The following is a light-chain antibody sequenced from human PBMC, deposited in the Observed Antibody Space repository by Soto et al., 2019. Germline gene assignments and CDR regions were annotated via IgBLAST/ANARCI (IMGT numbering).Light chain of an antibody. CDR2: EVT. J-gene: IGLJ1*01. CDR3: SSYTNINTRACV. V-gene: IGLV2-8*01. CDR1: SSDVGGYNY. Sequence: QSVLTQPPSASGSPGQSVTISCTGTSSDVGGYNYVSWYQQHPGKAPKLMIYEVTKRPSGVPDRFSGSKSGNTASLTVSGLQAEDEADHYCSSYTNINTRACVFGTGTKVTVL.